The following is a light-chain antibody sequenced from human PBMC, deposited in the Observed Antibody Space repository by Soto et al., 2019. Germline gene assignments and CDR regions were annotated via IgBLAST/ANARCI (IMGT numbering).Light chain of an antibody. Sequence: DIQMTQSPSTLSASVGDRVSINCRASQSISAWLAWYQQRPGKAPRLLIYKASTLEIGVPSRFSGSGSGTDFTLTISSLQSEDFAVYYCQQYNNWPPWTFGQGTKVDI. J-gene: IGKJ1*01. CDR2: KAS. CDR1: QSISAW. CDR3: QQYNNWPPWT. V-gene: IGKV1-5*03.